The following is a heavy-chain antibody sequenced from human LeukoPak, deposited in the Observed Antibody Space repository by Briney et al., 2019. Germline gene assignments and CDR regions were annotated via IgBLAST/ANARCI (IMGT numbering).Heavy chain of an antibody. CDR3: ARGSSLRDADAFDI. CDR1: GGSFSYYY. D-gene: IGHD4-17*01. Sequence: ASETLSLTCAVYGGSFSYYYWSWIRQPPGKGLEWIGEINHSGSTNYNPSLKSRVTISVDTSKNQFSLKLSSVPAADTAVYYCARGSSLRDADAFDIWGQGTMVTVSS. CDR2: INHSGST. J-gene: IGHJ3*02. V-gene: IGHV4-34*01.